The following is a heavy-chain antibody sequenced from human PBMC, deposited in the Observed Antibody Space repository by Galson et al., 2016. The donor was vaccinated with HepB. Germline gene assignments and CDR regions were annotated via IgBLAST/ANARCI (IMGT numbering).Heavy chain of an antibody. D-gene: IGHD3-3*01. CDR1: GFSFSKYG. CDR2: IWYDESNV. J-gene: IGHJ6*02. Sequence: SLRLSCAVSGFSFSKYGMHWVRQAPGKGLEWVATIWYDESNVYYSDSVKGRFSISRDNSKNMVYLHMNTLKAEDTAVYYCARDHLPPTHSATRLRFVEWHFYFGMDVWGQGTMV. V-gene: IGHV3-33*01. CDR3: ARDHLPPTHSATRLRFVEWHFYFGMDV.